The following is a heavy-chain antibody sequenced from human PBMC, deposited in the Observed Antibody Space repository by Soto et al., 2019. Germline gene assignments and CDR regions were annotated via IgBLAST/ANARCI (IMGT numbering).Heavy chain of an antibody. CDR2: MNPKRGDT. J-gene: IGHJ5*02. CDR1: GYNFDDYY. CDR3: ARAHIFLSGSLVRGTLTRGFEA. V-gene: IGHV1-2*02. D-gene: IGHD3-10*01. Sequence: QVHLVQSGAEVKKPGASVRVSCMAAGYNFDDYYIHWVRQAPGQGLEWMGWMNPKRGDTKYAQRFQGRISMTRDTSIQGADMELTSLTSAETAAYYWARAHIFLSGSLVRGTLTRGFEAWGQGTLGTVSS.